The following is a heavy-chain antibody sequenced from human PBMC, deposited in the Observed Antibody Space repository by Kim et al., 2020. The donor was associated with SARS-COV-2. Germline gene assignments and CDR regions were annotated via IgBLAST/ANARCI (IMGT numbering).Heavy chain of an antibody. D-gene: IGHD1-20*01. CDR3: ASHRGNWNGFYGMDV. V-gene: IGHV5-51*01. J-gene: IGHJ6*02. Sequence: PSFQGQVTISADKSISTAYLQWSSLKASDTAMYYCASHRGNWNGFYGMDVWGQGTTVTVSS.